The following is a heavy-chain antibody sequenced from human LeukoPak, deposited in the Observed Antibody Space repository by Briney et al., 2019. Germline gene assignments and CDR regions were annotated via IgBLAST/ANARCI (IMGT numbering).Heavy chain of an antibody. J-gene: IGHJ6*03. CDR1: GVSISSSSYY. D-gene: IGHD3-3*02. CDR2: IYYSGST. V-gene: IGHV4-39*01. Sequence: SETLSLTCTVSGVSISSSSYYWGWIRQPPGKGLEWIGSIYYSGSTYYNPSLKSRVTISVDTSKNQFSLKLSSVTAADTAVYYCARRHSIRGSWYYYYYMDVWGKGTTVTVSS. CDR3: ARRHSIRGSWYYYYYMDV.